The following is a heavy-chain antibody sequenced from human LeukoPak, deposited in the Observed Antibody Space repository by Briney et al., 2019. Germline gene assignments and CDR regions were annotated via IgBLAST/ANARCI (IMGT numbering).Heavy chain of an antibody. CDR3: AREYTSGWYYFDY. CDR1: GFTFSSHW. CDR2: INSDGSST. Sequence: PGGSLRLSCAASGFTFSSHWMHWVRQAPGKGLVWVSRINSDGSSTSYADSVKGRFTISRDNAKNTLYLQMNSLRAEDTAVYYCAREYTSGWYYFDYWGQGTLVTVSS. D-gene: IGHD6-19*01. V-gene: IGHV3-74*01. J-gene: IGHJ4*02.